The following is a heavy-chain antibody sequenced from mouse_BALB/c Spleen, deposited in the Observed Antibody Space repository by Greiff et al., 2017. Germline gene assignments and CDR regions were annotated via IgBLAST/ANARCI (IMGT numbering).Heavy chain of an antibody. CDR3: AREATSFLAY. J-gene: IGHJ3*01. Sequence: EVKLMESGGGLVQPGGSRKLSCAASGFTFSSFGMHWVRQAPEKGLEWVAYISSGSSTIYYADTVKGRFTISRDNPKNTLFLQMTSLRSEDTAMYYCAREATSFLAYWGQGTLVTVSA. CDR2: ISSGSSTI. CDR1: GFTFSSFG. V-gene: IGHV5-17*02.